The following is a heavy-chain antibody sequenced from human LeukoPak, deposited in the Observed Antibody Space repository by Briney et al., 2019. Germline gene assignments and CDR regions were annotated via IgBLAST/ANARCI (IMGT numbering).Heavy chain of an antibody. CDR2: ISAYNGNT. J-gene: IGHJ4*02. Sequence: ASVKVSCKASGYTFTSYGISWVRQAPGQGLEWMGWISAYNGNTNYAQKLQGRVTMTTDTSTSTAYVELRSLRSDDTAVYYCARDYDGSYSSFDYWGQGTLVTVSS. D-gene: IGHD1-26*01. V-gene: IGHV1-18*01. CDR3: ARDYDGSYSSFDY. CDR1: GYTFTSYG.